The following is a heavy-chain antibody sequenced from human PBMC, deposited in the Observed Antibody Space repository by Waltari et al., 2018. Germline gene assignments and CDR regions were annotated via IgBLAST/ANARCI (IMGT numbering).Heavy chain of an antibody. CDR3: AKDHQWEVLLPIYQIDY. CDR2: ISFDGSDK. CDR1: GFTFRSYC. Sequence: QVQLVEPGGGVVRPGRSLRPPCAASGFTFRSYCPPWVRQIPGKGLEWLTFISFDGSDKYYADSVKGRFTIYKDNSRNTLYLQMNSLRPEDTAVYFCAKDHQWEVLLPIYQIDYWGRGTLVTVSS. V-gene: IGHV3-30*18. D-gene: IGHD1-26*01. J-gene: IGHJ4*02.